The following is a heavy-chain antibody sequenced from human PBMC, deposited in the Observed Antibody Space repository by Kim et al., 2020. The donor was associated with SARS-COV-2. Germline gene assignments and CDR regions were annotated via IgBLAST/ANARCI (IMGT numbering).Heavy chain of an antibody. Sequence: SETLSLTCAVYGGSFSGYYWSWIRQPPGKGLEWIGEITHSGSTNYNPSLKSRVTITLDTSKNQFSLKLSSVTAADTAVYYCARERIFGVVILTAAVHYFDYWGQGTLGTVSS. CDR3: ARERIFGVVILTAAVHYFDY. J-gene: IGHJ4*02. CDR2: ITHSGST. V-gene: IGHV4-34*01. D-gene: IGHD3-3*01. CDR1: GGSFSGYY.